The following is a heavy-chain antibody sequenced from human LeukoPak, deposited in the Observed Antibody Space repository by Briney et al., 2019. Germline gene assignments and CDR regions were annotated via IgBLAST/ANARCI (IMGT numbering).Heavy chain of an antibody. CDR1: GFTFSSYA. Sequence: QSGGSLRLSCAASGFTFSSYAMSWVRQAPVKGLEWVSAISGSGGSTYYADSVKGRFTISRDNSKNTLYLQMNSLRAEDTAVYYCAKEPPHYYDSSGPFDYWGQGTLVTVSS. D-gene: IGHD3-22*01. CDR3: AKEPPHYYDSSGPFDY. J-gene: IGHJ4*02. CDR2: ISGSGGST. V-gene: IGHV3-23*01.